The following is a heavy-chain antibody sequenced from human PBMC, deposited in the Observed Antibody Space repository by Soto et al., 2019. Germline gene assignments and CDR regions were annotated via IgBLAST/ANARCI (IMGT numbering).Heavy chain of an antibody. Sequence: GESLKISCKGSGYNFATYWIGWVRQTPGKGLEWIGIIYPPNSDTKYSPSFEGQVTISAEKSINTAYLQWSSLTASDTAVYYCARHRLYSSSWTTFDYWGQGTLVTVPQ. V-gene: IGHV5-51*01. CDR2: IYPPNSDT. CDR3: ARHRLYSSSWTTFDY. J-gene: IGHJ4*02. D-gene: IGHD2-2*01. CDR1: GYNFATYW.